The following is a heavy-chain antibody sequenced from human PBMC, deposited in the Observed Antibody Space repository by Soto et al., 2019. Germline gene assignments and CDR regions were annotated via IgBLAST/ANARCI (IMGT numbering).Heavy chain of an antibody. V-gene: IGHV4-31*02. Sequence: RQHPGKGLEWIGYIYYSGSTYYNPSLKSRVTISVDTSKNQFSLKLSSVTAADTAVYYCARDRNLDSSGFHYYYGMDVWGQGTTVTVSS. J-gene: IGHJ6*02. CDR2: IYYSGST. CDR3: ARDRNLDSSGFHYYYGMDV. D-gene: IGHD3-22*01.